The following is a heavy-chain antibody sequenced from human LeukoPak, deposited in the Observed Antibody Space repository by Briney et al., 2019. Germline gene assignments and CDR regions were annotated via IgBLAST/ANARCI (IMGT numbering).Heavy chain of an antibody. D-gene: IGHD3-22*01. CDR3: AKKGYYDGSGYYMYYFDH. CDR1: GFTVSSNY. Sequence: GRSLRLSCAASGFTVSSNYMSWVRQAPGKGLEWVSVIYSGGSTYYADSVKGRFTISRDNSKNTLYLQMNSLRAEDTAVYYCAKKGYYDGSGYYMYYFDHWGQGTLVTVSS. V-gene: IGHV3-53*01. CDR2: IYSGGST. J-gene: IGHJ4*02.